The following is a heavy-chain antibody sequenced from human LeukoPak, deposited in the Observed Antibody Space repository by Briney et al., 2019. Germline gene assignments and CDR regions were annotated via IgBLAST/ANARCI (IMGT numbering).Heavy chain of an antibody. V-gene: IGHV3-21*01. Sequence: GGSLRLSCTTSGFNFGDYAMTWVRQAPGKGLEWVSSISSTSASIYYADSVKGRFTISRDNAKNSLSLQMNSLRAEDTAVYYCTTELGYCTEDICLHWGQGTLVTVSS. J-gene: IGHJ4*02. D-gene: IGHD2-8*02. CDR3: TTELGYCTEDICLH. CDR2: ISSTSASI. CDR1: GFNFGDYA.